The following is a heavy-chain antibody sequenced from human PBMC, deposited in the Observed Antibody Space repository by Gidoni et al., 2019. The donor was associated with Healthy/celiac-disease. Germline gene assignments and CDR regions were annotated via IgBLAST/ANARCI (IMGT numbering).Heavy chain of an antibody. J-gene: IGHJ4*02. CDR2: IWYDGSNK. V-gene: IGHV3-33*01. CDR3: ARDGYCSGGSCYSLYFDY. Sequence: QVQLVESGGGVVQPGRSLRLSCAASAFTFSSYGMHWVRQAPGKGLEWVAVIWYDGSNKYYADSVKGRFTISRDNSKNTLYLQMNSLRAEDTAVYYCARDGYCSGGSCYSLYFDYWGQGTLVTVSS. CDR1: AFTFSSYG. D-gene: IGHD2-15*01.